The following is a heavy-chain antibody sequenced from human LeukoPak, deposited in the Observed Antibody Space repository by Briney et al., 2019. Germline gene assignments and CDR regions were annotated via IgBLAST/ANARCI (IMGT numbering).Heavy chain of an antibody. J-gene: IGHJ3*02. CDR2: IYSGVPT. Sequence: PGGSLRLSCAASGFTVTSNYMSWVRQAPGKGLEWVSVIYSGVPTYYADSVEGRFTISRDNSKNTLYLQMNSLRAEDTAVYYCARDRGPTRAFDIWGQGTMVTVS. D-gene: IGHD5-24*01. CDR3: ARDRGPTRAFDI. V-gene: IGHV3-53*01. CDR1: GFTVTSNY.